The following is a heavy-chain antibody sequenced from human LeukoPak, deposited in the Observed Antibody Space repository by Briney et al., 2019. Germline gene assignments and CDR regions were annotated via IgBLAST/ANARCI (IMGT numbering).Heavy chain of an antibody. Sequence: SETLSLTCTVSGYSINSGYYWAWIRQSPGKGLDWIGTIYRSGSTYYNPSLKSRVTISVDKSKNQFSLRLRSVTAADTAVYYCARAGDYGANSDYWGQGILATVSS. CDR3: ARAGDYGANSDY. CDR2: IYRSGST. CDR1: GYSINSGYY. D-gene: IGHD4/OR15-4a*01. J-gene: IGHJ4*02. V-gene: IGHV4-38-2*02.